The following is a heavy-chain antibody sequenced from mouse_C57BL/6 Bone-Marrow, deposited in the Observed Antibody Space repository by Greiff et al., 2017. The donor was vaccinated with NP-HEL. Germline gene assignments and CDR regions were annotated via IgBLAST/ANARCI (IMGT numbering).Heavy chain of an antibody. Sequence: QVQLQQSGAELARPGASVKLSCKASGYTFTSYGISWVKQRTGQGLEWIGEIYPRSGNTYYNEKFKGKATLTADKSSSTAYMELRSLTSEDSAVDFCARQDYYGSSLWGCAYWGQGTLVTVSA. J-gene: IGHJ3*01. CDR2: IYPRSGNT. CDR1: GYTFTSYG. CDR3: ARQDYYGSSLWGCAY. V-gene: IGHV1-81*01. D-gene: IGHD1-1*01.